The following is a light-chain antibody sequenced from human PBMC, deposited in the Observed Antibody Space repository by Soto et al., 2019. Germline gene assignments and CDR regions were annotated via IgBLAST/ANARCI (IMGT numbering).Light chain of an antibody. CDR1: QSVSSN. CDR2: GAS. CDR3: QQYNDWPPYT. Sequence: ILMTQSPATLSVSPGDRATLSCRASQSVSSNLAWYQQKPGQAPRLLIYGASTRATGIPARFSGSGSGTDFTLTISSLQSEDFAVYYCQQYNDWPPYTFGQGTNLEIK. V-gene: IGKV3-15*01. J-gene: IGKJ2*01.